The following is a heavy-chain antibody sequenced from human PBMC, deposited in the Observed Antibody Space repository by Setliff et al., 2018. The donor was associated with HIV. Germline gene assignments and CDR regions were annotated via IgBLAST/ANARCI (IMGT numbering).Heavy chain of an antibody. Sequence: SETLSLTCTVSGGSISSSIYYWGWIRQPPGKGLAWIGFIYCSGSAYYYGGRTTYNPSLMSRVTIAVDTSKYQISLRLTSVTAADTAIYFCTRRINFGSGYYKDHAFDLWGQGTMVTVSS. CDR2: IYCSGSA. V-gene: IGHV4-39*07. CDR1: GGSISSSIYY. J-gene: IGHJ3*01. D-gene: IGHD3-3*01. CDR3: TRRINFGSGYYKDHAFDL.